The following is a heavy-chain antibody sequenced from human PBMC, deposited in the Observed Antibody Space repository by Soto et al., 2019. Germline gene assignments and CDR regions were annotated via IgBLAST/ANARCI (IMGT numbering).Heavy chain of an antibody. J-gene: IGHJ4*02. V-gene: IGHV3-66*01. CDR3: AKTLYNYGPPFDY. D-gene: IGHD5-18*01. Sequence: PGGSLRLSCAASGFTVSSNYMSWVRQAPGKGLEWVSVIYSGGSTYYADSVKGRFTISRDNSKNTLYLQMNSLRAEDTAVYYCAKTLYNYGPPFDYWGQGTLVTVSS. CDR1: GFTVSSNY. CDR2: IYSGGST.